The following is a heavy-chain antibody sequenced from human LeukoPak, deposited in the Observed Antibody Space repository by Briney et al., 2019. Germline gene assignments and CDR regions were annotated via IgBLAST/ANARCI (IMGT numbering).Heavy chain of an antibody. CDR1: GYTFTSYD. V-gene: IGHV1-8*03. Sequence: DSVKVSCKASGYTFTSYDINWVRQATGQGLELMGWMNPNSGNTGYAQKFQGRVTITRNTSISTAYMELSSLRSEDTAVYYCARGLYNWNDGSVYWGQGTLVTVPS. D-gene: IGHD1-20*01. CDR2: MNPNSGNT. J-gene: IGHJ4*02. CDR3: ARGLYNWNDGSVY.